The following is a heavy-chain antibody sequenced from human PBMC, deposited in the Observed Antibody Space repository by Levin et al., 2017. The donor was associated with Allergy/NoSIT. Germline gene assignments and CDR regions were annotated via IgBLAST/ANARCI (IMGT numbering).Heavy chain of an antibody. V-gene: IGHV4-34*01. D-gene: IGHD2-8*01. CDR3: ARHVPCTTASCDYFDY. J-gene: IGHJ4*02. Sequence: ESLKISCAVYGGSFSGYYWTWIRQPPGKGLEWIGEIDHSGGTTYNPSLKSRVTISMDTSKNQFSLRLTSVTAADTAVYYCARHVPCTTASCDYFDYWGQGSLVTVSS. CDR1: GGSFSGYY. CDR2: IDHSGGT.